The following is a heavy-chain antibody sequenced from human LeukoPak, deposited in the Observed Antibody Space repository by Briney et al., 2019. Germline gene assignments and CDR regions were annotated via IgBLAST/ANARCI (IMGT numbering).Heavy chain of an antibody. CDR2: INPNDGDT. Sequence: ASVTVSCKASGYTFTYYYMHWVRQAPGQGFEWMGWINPNDGDTNYAQKFQGRVTMNRDTSISTAHMEVSRLRSDDTAVYYCARANFLYCSSTTCLFDYWGQGTLVTVSS. CDR3: ARANFLYCSSTTCLFDY. D-gene: IGHD2-2*01. J-gene: IGHJ4*02. V-gene: IGHV1-2*02. CDR1: GYTFTYYY.